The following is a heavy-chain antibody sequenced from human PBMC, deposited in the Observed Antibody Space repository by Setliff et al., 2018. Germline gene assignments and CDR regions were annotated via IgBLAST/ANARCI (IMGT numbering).Heavy chain of an antibody. CDR3: AKDRWGYADP. Sequence: SLRLSCEASGFTFSGYSMNWVRQAPGKGLEWVSVIYSGGSTYYADSVKGRFTVSRDNAMDTLFLQMNGLTTDDTAKYFCAKDRWGYADPWGQGTLVTVSS. J-gene: IGHJ5*02. CDR1: GFTFSGYS. CDR2: IYSGGST. V-gene: IGHV3-53*05. D-gene: IGHD2-2*01.